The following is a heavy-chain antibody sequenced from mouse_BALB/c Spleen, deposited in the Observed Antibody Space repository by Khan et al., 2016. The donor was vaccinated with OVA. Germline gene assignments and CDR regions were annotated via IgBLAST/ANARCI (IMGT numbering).Heavy chain of an antibody. D-gene: IGHD1-2*01. CDR1: GYTFTDYY. Sequence: QVQLQQSGAELARPGASVKLSCTASGYTFTDYYINWVKQRTGQGLEWIGEISPGSGDTYYNERFMGKATLTADQSSSTAYMQLSSLTSEASAVYFWARRNYFGYTFAYWGQGTLVTVSA. CDR3: ARRNYFGYTFAY. J-gene: IGHJ3*01. CDR2: ISPGSGDT. V-gene: IGHV1-77*01.